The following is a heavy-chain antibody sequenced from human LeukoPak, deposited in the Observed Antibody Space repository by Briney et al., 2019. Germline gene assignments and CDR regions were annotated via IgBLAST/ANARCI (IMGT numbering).Heavy chain of an antibody. CDR3: ARGIRARDYGDYGWFDP. V-gene: IGHV1-2*02. CDR1: GYTFTGYY. J-gene: IGHJ5*02. Sequence: SERVSCKASGYTFTGYYMHWVRQAPGQGLEWMGWINPISGGTNYAQKFQGRVTMTRDTSISTAYMELSRLRSDDTAVYYCARGIRARDYGDYGWFDPWGQGTLVTVS. D-gene: IGHD4-17*01. CDR2: INPISGGT.